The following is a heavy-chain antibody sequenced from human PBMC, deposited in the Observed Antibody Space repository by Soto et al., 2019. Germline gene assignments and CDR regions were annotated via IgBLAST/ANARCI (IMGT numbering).Heavy chain of an antibody. D-gene: IGHD3-10*01. CDR1: GFTFSSYG. J-gene: IGHJ3*02. CDR2: ISYDGSNK. CDR3: AKGYYGSGSYYLGGAFDI. V-gene: IGHV3-30*18. Sequence: PGGSLRLSCAASGFTFSSYGMHWVRQAPGKGLEWVAVISYDGSNKYYADSVKGRFTISRDNSKNTLYLQMNSLRAEDTAVYYCAKGYYGSGSYYLGGAFDIWGQGTMVTVSS.